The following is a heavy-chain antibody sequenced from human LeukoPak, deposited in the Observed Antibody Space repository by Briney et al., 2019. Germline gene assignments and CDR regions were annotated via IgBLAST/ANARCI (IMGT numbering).Heavy chain of an antibody. V-gene: IGHV4-4*07. CDR2: IYTSGGT. CDR3: ARFPRGGPYNSGWFFDY. J-gene: IGHJ4*02. D-gene: IGHD6-19*01. Sequence: SETLSLTCTVSGGSISGYYRSWIRQPAGKGLEWIGRIYTSGGTNYNPSLKSRVTISIDTSKNQFSLKLSSVTAADTAVYYCARFPRGGPYNSGWFFDYWGQGTLVTVSS. CDR1: GGSISGYY.